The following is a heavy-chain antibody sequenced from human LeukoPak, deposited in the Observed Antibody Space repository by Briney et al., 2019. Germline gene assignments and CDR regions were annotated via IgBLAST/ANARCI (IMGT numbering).Heavy chain of an antibody. Sequence: GGSLRLSCASSGFTFSIYAMSWVRQAPGKGLEWGSGMSGSGGSTYYADSVKGRFTISRDNSKNTLYLQMNTLGAEDTAVYYCAKDREYSYVYDAFDIWGQGTLVTVSS. D-gene: IGHD3-16*01. CDR3: AKDREYSYVYDAFDI. J-gene: IGHJ3*02. CDR1: GFTFSIYA. V-gene: IGHV3-23*01. CDR2: MSGSGGST.